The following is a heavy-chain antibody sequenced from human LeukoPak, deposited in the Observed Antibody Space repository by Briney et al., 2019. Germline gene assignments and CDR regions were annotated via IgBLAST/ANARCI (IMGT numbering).Heavy chain of an antibody. D-gene: IGHD1-26*01. V-gene: IGHV3-21*01. CDR3: ARDIRPDSMVGAAESDAFDI. Sequence: GGSLRLSCAASGFTFSTYSMNWVRQAPGKRLEWVSSISSTSSYIYYADSVKGRFTISRDNAKNSLYLQMNSLRAEDTAVYYCARDIRPDSMVGAAESDAFDIWGQGTMVTVSS. CDR2: ISSTSSYI. J-gene: IGHJ3*02. CDR1: GFTFSTYS.